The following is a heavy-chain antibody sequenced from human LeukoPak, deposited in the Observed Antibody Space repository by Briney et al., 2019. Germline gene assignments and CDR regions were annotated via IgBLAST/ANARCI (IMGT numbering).Heavy chain of an antibody. CDR1: GFTFTTSA. D-gene: IGHD3-3*01. J-gene: IGHJ4*02. CDR2: IVVGSGNT. V-gene: IGHV1-58*01. Sequence: GASVKVSCKASGFTFTTSAVQWVRQARGQRLEWIGWIVVGSGNTNYAQKFQERVTINRDMSTSTGYMELSSPISEDTAVYYCAAATGYDFWSGPDYWGQGTLVTVSS. CDR3: AAATGYDFWSGPDY.